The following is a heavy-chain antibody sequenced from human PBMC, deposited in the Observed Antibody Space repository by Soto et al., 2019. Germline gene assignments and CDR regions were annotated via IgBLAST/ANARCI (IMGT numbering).Heavy chain of an antibody. CDR2: IYYSGST. Sequence: PSETLSLTCTVSGGSISSYYWSWIRQPPGKGLEWIGYIYYSGSTNYNPSLKSRVTISVDTSKNQFSLKLSSVTAADTAVYYCARDLFTRGYAWSFDXWGQGTLVTVSS. D-gene: IGHD5-12*01. V-gene: IGHV4-59*01. CDR3: ARDLFTRGYAWSFDX. J-gene: IGHJ4*02. CDR1: GGSISSYY.